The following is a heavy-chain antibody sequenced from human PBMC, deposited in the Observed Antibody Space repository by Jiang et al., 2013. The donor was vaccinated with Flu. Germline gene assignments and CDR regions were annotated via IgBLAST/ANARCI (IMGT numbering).Heavy chain of an antibody. D-gene: IGHD2-15*01. Sequence: LLKPSETLSLTCTVSGGSISSYYWSWIRQPPGKGLEWIGYIYYSGSTNYNPSLKSRVTISVDTSKNQFSLKLSSVTAADTAVYYCAAIRPNCSGGSCYSKYYYGMDVWGQGTTVTVSS. V-gene: IGHV4-59*01. CDR1: GGSISSYY. CDR3: AAIRPNCSGGSCYSKYYYGMDV. CDR2: IYYSGST. J-gene: IGHJ6*02.